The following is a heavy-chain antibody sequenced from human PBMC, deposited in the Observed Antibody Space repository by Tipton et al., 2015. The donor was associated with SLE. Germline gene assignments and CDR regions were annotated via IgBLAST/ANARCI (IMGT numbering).Heavy chain of an antibody. V-gene: IGHV4-61*08. D-gene: IGHD2-2*01. CDR1: GGSISSGGYY. CDR3: ARGDCSSTSCLDY. Sequence: LRLSCTVSGGSISSGGYYWSWIRQPPGKGLEWIGYIYYSGSTNYNPSLKSRVTISVDTSKNQFSLKLSSVTAADTAVYYCARGDCSSTSCLDYWGQEPWSPSPQ. CDR2: IYYSGST. J-gene: IGHJ4*01.